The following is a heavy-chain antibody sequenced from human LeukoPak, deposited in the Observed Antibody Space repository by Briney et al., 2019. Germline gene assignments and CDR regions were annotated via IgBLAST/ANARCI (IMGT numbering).Heavy chain of an antibody. CDR2: ISGSGGST. V-gene: IGHV3-23*01. D-gene: IGHD3-3*01. CDR1: GFTFSSYA. CDR3: AKPQRRASITIFGVVKGAFDI. Sequence: GGSLRLSCAASGFTFSSYAMSWVRQAPGKGLEWVSAISGSGGSTYYADSVKGRFTISRDNSKNTLYLQMNSLRAEDTAVYYCAKPQRRASITIFGVVKGAFDIWGQGTMVTVSS. J-gene: IGHJ3*02.